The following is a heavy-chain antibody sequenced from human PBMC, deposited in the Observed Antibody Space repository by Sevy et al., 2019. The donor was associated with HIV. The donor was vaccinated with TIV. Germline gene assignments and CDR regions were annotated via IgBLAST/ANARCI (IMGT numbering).Heavy chain of an antibody. CDR2: ISWNSGSI. CDR3: VKVRCSSTSCSSRGTLSDAFDI. D-gene: IGHD2-2*01. Sequence: GGSLRLSCAASGFTFDDYAMHWVRQAPGKGLEWVSGISWNSGSIGYGDSVKGRFTISRDNAKNSLYMQMTSLRAEDTALYYCVKVRCSSTSCSSRGTLSDAFDIWGQGTMVTVSS. CDR1: GFTFDDYA. J-gene: IGHJ3*02. V-gene: IGHV3-9*01.